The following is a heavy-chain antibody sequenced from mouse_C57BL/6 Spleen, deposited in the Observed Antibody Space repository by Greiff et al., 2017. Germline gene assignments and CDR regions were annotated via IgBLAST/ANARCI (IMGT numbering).Heavy chain of an antibody. Sequence: EVMLVESGGGLVKPGGSLKLSCAASGFTFSSYAMSWVRQTPEKRLEWVATISDGGSYTYYPDNVKGRFTISRDNAKNNLYLQMSHLKSEDTAMYYCARGGGNYLTGYYAMDYWGQGTSVTVSS. CDR3: ARGGGNYLTGYYAMDY. D-gene: IGHD2-1*01. J-gene: IGHJ4*01. V-gene: IGHV5-4*03. CDR1: GFTFSSYA. CDR2: ISDGGSYT.